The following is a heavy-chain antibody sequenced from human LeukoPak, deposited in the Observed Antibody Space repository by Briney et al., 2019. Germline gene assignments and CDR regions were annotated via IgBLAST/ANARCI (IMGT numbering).Heavy chain of an antibody. V-gene: IGHV4-34*01. CDR2: INHSGST. Sequence: SETLSLTCAVYGGSFSGYYWSWIRQPPGKGLEWIGEINHSGSTNYNPSLKSRVTISVDTSKNQFSLKLSSVTAADTAVYYCARAPTGGNYFDYWGQGTLVTVSS. J-gene: IGHJ4*02. CDR3: ARAPTGGNYFDY. CDR1: GGSFSGYY. D-gene: IGHD4-23*01.